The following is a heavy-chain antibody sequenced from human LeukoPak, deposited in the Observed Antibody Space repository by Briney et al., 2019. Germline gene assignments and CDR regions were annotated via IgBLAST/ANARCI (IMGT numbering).Heavy chain of an antibody. J-gene: IGHJ4*02. Sequence: PGGSLRLSCAASGFILSTYGMNWVRQAPEKGLEWVSYISSSGTTIYYADSVKGRFTVSGDNAKNSLYLQMNSLRAEDTAVYYCVRWGGVSSYWGQGTLVSVSS. V-gene: IGHV3-48*03. D-gene: IGHD3-16*01. CDR3: VRWGGVSSY. CDR2: ISSSGTTI. CDR1: GFILSTYG.